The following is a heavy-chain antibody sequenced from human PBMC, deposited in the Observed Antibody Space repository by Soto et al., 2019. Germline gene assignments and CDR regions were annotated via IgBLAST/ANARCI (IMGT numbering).Heavy chain of an antibody. CDR2: IIPIFSTS. J-gene: IGHJ4*02. D-gene: IGHD3-16*01. CDR1: GGIFSSYA. Sequence: SVKVSCKASGGIFSSYAIRWVRQAPGQGLEWIGGIIPIFSTSNSAQKFRGRVTITADESTNTVYMDRSSMKAEDTANYYGASGGSDYVWFNEFWGQGTLVTVSS. V-gene: IGHV1-69*13. CDR3: ASGGSDYVWFNEF.